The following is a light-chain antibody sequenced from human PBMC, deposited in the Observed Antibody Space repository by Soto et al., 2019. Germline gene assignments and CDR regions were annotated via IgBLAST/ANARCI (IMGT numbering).Light chain of an antibody. CDR1: QSVSSN. CDR3: PQYNNRPPFT. Sequence: EIVMTQSPATLSVSPGERATLSCRASQSVSSNLAWYQQKPGQAPRLLIYGASTRATGIPARFSGSGSGTEFTLTLSSLQSEDFAVYYCPQYNNRPPFTFGPGTKVDIK. CDR2: GAS. V-gene: IGKV3-15*01. J-gene: IGKJ3*01.